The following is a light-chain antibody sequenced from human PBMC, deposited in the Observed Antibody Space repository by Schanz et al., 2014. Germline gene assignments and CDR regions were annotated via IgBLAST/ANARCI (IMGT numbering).Light chain of an antibody. Sequence: EIVMTQSPATLSVSPGERATLSCRASQSITNSLAWYQQKPGQAPRLLIYGASTRATGLPARFSGSGSETDFSLTISRVEPEDSAVYYCQHYGSSSWTFGQGTKVEIK. CDR1: QSITNS. J-gene: IGKJ1*01. CDR2: GAS. CDR3: QHYGSSSWT. V-gene: IGKV3-15*01.